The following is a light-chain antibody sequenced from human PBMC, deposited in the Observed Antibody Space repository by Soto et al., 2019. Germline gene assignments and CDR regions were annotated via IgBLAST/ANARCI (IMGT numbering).Light chain of an antibody. CDR3: HQYYSTPPYT. J-gene: IGKJ2*01. Sequence: DIVMTQSPDSLAVSLGERATINCKSSQSVLYSSNNKNYLAWYQQKPGQPPKLLIYWASTRESGVPDPFSGSGSGTDFTLTISSLQAEYGGVYYCHQYYSTPPYTFGQGTKLEIK. CDR1: QSVLYSSNNKNY. V-gene: IGKV4-1*01. CDR2: WAS.